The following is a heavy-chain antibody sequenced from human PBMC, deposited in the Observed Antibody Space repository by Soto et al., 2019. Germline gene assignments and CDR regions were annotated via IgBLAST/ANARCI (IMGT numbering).Heavy chain of an antibody. CDR2: INTDGSST. D-gene: IGHD3-9*01. CDR3: ARSPGGYYID. CDR1: GFSFSSYW. J-gene: IGHJ3*01. V-gene: IGHV3-74*01. Sequence: EVPLVESGGGLVQPGGSLRLSCADSGFSFSSYWMHWVRQGPGKGLVWVSRINTDGSSTNYADSVKGRFTISRDNAKNTVYLQMNSLRAEDTAVYCCARSPGGYYIDWGQGTMVTVSS.